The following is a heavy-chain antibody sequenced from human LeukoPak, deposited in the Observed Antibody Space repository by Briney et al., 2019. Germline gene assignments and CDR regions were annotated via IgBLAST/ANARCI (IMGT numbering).Heavy chain of an antibody. J-gene: IGHJ4*02. CDR2: IKQDGSEE. Sequence: GGSLRLSCAASGFTFSSYWMSWVRQAPGKGLEWVANIKQDGSEEVYVDSVKGRFTISRDNAKNSLFLQMNTLRAEDTAVYYCARVVGDGATYGPFDYWGQGTLVTVSS. V-gene: IGHV3-7*02. CDR1: GFTFSSYW. CDR3: ARVVGDGATYGPFDY. D-gene: IGHD5-12*01.